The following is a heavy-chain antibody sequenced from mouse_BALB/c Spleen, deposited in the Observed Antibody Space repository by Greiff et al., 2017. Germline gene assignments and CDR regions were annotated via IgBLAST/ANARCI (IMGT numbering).Heavy chain of an antibody. D-gene: IGHD2-10*02. J-gene: IGHJ4*01. Sequence: EVKLVESGPGLVKPSQSLSLTCTVTGYSITSDYAWNWIRQFPGNKLEWMGYISYSGSTSYNPSLKSRISITRDTSKNQFFLQLNSVTTEDTATYYCARRYGNPYAMDYWGQGTSVTVSS. CDR1: GYSITSDYA. V-gene: IGHV3-2*02. CDR2: ISYSGST. CDR3: ARRYGNPYAMDY.